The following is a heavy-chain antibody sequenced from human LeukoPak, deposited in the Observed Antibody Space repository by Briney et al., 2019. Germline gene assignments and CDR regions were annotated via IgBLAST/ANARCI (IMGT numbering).Heavy chain of an antibody. CDR3: AAGLVPPRITMVRGVPPRDY. CDR2: IVVGSGNT. CDR1: GFTFTSSA. V-gene: IGHV1-58*01. J-gene: IGHJ4*02. Sequence: GTSVKVSCKASGFTFTSSAVQWVRQARGQRLEWIGWIVVGSGNTNYAQKFQERVTITRDMSTSTAYTELSSLRSEDTAVYYCAAGLVPPRITMVRGVPPRDYWGQGTLVTVSS. D-gene: IGHD3-10*01.